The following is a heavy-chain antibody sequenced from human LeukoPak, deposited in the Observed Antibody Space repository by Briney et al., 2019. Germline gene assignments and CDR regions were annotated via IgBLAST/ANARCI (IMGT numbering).Heavy chain of an antibody. Sequence: GGSLRLSCAASGFTFNNFAMSWVRQAPGKGLEWVSVISASGAYTLYADSVKGRFTISRDNSKTTLYLQMNSLRAEDTAVYYCAKGDSNPRYSSGDYWGQGTLVTVSS. J-gene: IGHJ4*02. CDR3: AKGDSNPRYSSGDY. CDR2: ISASGAYT. D-gene: IGHD6-19*01. V-gene: IGHV3-23*01. CDR1: GFTFNNFA.